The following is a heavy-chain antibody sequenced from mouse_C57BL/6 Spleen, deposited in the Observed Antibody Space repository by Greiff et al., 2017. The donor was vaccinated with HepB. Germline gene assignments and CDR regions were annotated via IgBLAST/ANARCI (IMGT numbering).Heavy chain of an antibody. CDR2: IYPGDGDT. CDR3: ARQGNFDY. V-gene: IGHV1-82*01. J-gene: IGHJ2*01. CDR1: CYAFSSSW. Sequence: VQLQQSGPELVKPGASVKISCKASCYAFSSSWMNWVKQRPGKGLEWIGRIYPGDGDTNYNGKFKGKATLTADKSSSTAYMQLSSLTSEDSAVYFCARQGNFDYWGQGTTLTVSS.